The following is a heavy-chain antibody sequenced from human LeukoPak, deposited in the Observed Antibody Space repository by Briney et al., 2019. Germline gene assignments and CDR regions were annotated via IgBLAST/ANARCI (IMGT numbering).Heavy chain of an antibody. CDR3: ARIHRYCSGGACYVLGN. J-gene: IGHJ4*02. CDR2: VYYSGST. Sequence: SSETLSLTCTVSGGSISSSSYYWGWIRQPPGKGLEWIGYVYYSGSTNYNPSFKSRITISVDTSRNQFSLQLSSVTAADTAVYYCARIHRYCSGGACYVLGNWGQGTLVAVSS. D-gene: IGHD2-15*01. CDR1: GGSISSSSYY. V-gene: IGHV4-61*05.